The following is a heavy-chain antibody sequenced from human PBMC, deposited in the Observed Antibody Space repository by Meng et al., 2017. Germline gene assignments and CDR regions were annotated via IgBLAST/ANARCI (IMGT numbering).Heavy chain of an antibody. CDR2: IYYSGST. Sequence: SETLSLTCTVSGGSISSSSYYWGWIRQHPGKGLEWIGSIYYSGSTYYNPSLKSRVTISVDTSKNQFSLKLSSVTAADTAVYYCARRAFWTFDIWGQGTMVTVSS. J-gene: IGHJ3*02. CDR1: GGSISSSSYY. D-gene: IGHD3-3*01. CDR3: ARRAFWTFDI. V-gene: IGHV4-39*07.